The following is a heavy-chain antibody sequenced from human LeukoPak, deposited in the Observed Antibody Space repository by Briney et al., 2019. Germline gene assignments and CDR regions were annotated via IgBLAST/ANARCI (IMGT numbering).Heavy chain of an antibody. Sequence: GGSLRLSCAASGFTFSSYSMNWVRQAPGKGLEWVSSISSSSSYIYYADSVKGRFTISRDNAKNSRYLQMNSLRAEDTAVYYCAKTDRAHYDFWSGYDRDYYYYMDVWGKGTTVTVSS. CDR3: AKTDRAHYDFWSGYDRDYYYYMDV. CDR1: GFTFSSYS. J-gene: IGHJ6*03. D-gene: IGHD3-3*01. CDR2: ISSSSSYI. V-gene: IGHV3-21*01.